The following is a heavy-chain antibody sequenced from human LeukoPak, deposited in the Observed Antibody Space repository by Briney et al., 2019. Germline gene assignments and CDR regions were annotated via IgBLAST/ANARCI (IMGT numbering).Heavy chain of an antibody. CDR2: INPNSGGT. Sequence: ASVKVSCKASGYTFTSYYMHWVRQAPGQGLEWMGRINPNSGGTNYAQKFQGRVTMTRDTSISTAYMELSRLRSDDTAVYYCAREPYDSSGYYSHFDYWGQGTLVTVSS. CDR3: AREPYDSSGYYSHFDY. CDR1: GYTFTSYY. J-gene: IGHJ4*02. V-gene: IGHV1-2*06. D-gene: IGHD3-22*01.